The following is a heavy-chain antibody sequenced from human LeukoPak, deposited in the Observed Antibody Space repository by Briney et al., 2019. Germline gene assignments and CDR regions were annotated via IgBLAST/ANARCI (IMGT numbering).Heavy chain of an antibody. Sequence: SETLSLTCTVSGGSISSGGYYWSWIRQPPGKGLEWIGYIYHSGSTYYNPSLKSRVTISVDRSKNQFSLKLSSVTAADTAVYYCARVSGPTGFDAFDIWGQGTMVTVSS. CDR3: ARVSGPTGFDAFDI. CDR2: IYHSGST. V-gene: IGHV4-30-2*01. CDR1: GGSISSGGYY. D-gene: IGHD3-10*01. J-gene: IGHJ3*02.